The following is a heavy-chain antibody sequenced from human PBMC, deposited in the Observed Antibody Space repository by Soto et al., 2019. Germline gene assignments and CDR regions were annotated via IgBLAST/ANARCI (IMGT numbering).Heavy chain of an antibody. CDR2: ISGTGDTT. CDR1: GFAFSSYA. D-gene: IGHD3-22*01. J-gene: IGHJ3*02. V-gene: IGHV3-23*01. CDR3: AKVAGMTMIVVVLNAFDI. Sequence: EVQLLESGGGLVQPGGSLRLSCAASGFAFSSYAMIWVRQAPGKGLEWVSRISGTGDTTNYADSVKGRFTISRDNSKNTLFLQMNSLRAEDTAVYYCAKVAGMTMIVVVLNAFDIWGQGTMVTVS.